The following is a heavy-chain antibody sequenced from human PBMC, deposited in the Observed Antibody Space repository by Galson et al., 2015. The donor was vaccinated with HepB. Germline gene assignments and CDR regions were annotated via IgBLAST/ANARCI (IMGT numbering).Heavy chain of an antibody. CDR2: IIPIFGTA. CDR3: ASPLPGIAARPQDAFDI. J-gene: IGHJ3*02. Sequence: SVKVSCKASGGTFSSYAISWVGQAPGQGLEWMGGIIPIFGTANYAQKFQGRVTITADESTSTAYMELSSLRSEDTAVYYCASPLPGIAARPQDAFDIWGQGTMVTVSS. D-gene: IGHD6-6*01. V-gene: IGHV1-69*13. CDR1: GGTFSSYA.